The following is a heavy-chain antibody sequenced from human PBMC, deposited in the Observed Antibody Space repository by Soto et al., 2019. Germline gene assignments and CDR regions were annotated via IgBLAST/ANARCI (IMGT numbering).Heavy chain of an antibody. D-gene: IGHD1-26*01. Sequence: QVQLVESGGGVVQPRRSLRLSCAASGFTFSSYGMHWVRQAPGKGLEWVAVIWYDGSNKYYADSVKGRFTISRDNSKNTLYLQMNSLRAEDTAVYYCARDLGIVGATSEGYWGQGTLVTVSS. J-gene: IGHJ4*02. CDR2: IWYDGSNK. CDR1: GFTFSSYG. V-gene: IGHV3-33*01. CDR3: ARDLGIVGATSEGY.